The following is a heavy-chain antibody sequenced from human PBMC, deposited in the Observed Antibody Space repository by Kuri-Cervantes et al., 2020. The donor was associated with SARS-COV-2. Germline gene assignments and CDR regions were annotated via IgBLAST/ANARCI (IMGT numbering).Heavy chain of an antibody. D-gene: IGHD1-26*01. CDR3: ARAFPPLGAKKNWVDP. CDR2: MNPNSGNT. Sequence: ASVKVSCKASGGTFSSYAINWVRQATGQGLEWMGWMNPNSGNTGYAQKFQGRVTITRNTSISTAYMELSSLRSEDTAVYYCARAFPPLGAKKNWVDPWGQGTLVTVSS. V-gene: IGHV1-8*03. CDR1: GGTFSSYA. J-gene: IGHJ5*02.